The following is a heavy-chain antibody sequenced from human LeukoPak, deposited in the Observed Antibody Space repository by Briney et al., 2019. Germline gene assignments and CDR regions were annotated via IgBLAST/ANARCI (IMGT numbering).Heavy chain of an antibody. J-gene: IGHJ6*02. V-gene: IGHV1-24*01. Sequence: ASVKVSCKVSGYTLTELSMHWVRQAPGKGLEWMGGFDPEDGETIYAQKFQGRVTMTEDTSTDTAYMELSSLRSEDTAVYYCAGDIVVVPAAIYYYGMDVWGQGTTVTVSS. D-gene: IGHD2-2*01. CDR3: AGDIVVVPAAIYYYGMDV. CDR2: FDPEDGET. CDR1: GYTLTELS.